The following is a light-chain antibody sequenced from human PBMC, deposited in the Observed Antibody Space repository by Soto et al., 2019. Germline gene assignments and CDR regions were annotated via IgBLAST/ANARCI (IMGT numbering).Light chain of an antibody. CDR1: SSNIGNSY. J-gene: IGLJ3*02. V-gene: IGLV1-51*01. CDR3: GTWDSSLTNGRAV. Sequence: QAVVTQPPSVSAAPGQTVTFSCSGNSSNIGNSYVSWYQQFPGTAPRLLIYDDNKRPSGIRDRFSGSKSGTSATLAITGLQTGDDAVYYCGTWDSSLTNGRAVFGGGTKLTVL. CDR2: DDN.